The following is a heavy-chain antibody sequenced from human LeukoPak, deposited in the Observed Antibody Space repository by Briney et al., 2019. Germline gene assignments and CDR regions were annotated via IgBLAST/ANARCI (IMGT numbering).Heavy chain of an antibody. V-gene: IGHV4-34*09. Sequence: PSETLSLTCAVYGGSFSGYHWSWIRQPPGKGLEWIGEINHRGSTYYNPSLKSRVTISVDTSKNQFSLKLSSVTAADTAVYYCARSHSGYRFAGYYFDYWGQGTLVTVSS. CDR2: INHRGST. D-gene: IGHD5-12*01. CDR1: GGSFSGYH. CDR3: ARSHSGYRFAGYYFDY. J-gene: IGHJ4*02.